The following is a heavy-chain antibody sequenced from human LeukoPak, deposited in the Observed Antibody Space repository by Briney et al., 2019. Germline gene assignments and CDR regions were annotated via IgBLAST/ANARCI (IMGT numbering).Heavy chain of an antibody. CDR2: IYPGDSDT. CDR1: GYSFTSYS. V-gene: IGHV5-51*01. Sequence: GDSLKISCKGSGYSFTSYSIGWVRQMPGKGLEWRGIIYPGDSDTRYSPSFQGKDTISADKSISTAYLQWSGLTASDTAMYYCARFPGYSSGWYDYWGQGTLVTVSS. D-gene: IGHD6-19*01. CDR3: ARFPGYSSGWYDY. J-gene: IGHJ4*02.